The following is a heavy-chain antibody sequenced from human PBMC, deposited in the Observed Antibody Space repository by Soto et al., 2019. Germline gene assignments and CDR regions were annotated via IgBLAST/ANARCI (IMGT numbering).Heavy chain of an antibody. CDR2: IYYSGST. J-gene: IGHJ4*02. CDR1: GGSISSGGYY. CDR3: ARGQPTLDFDYSNYGYSYYFDY. V-gene: IGHV4-31*03. Sequence: QVQLQESGPGLVKPSQTLSLTCTVSGGSISSGGYYWSWIRQHPGKGLEWIGYIYYSGSTYYNPSLKSRVTISVDTSKNQFSLKLSSVTAADTAVYYCARGQPTLDFDYSNYGYSYYFDYWGQGTLVTVSS. D-gene: IGHD4-4*01.